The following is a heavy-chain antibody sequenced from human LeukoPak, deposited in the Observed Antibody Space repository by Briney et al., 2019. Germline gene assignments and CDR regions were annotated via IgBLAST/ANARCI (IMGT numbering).Heavy chain of an antibody. CDR3: ARVRRQGGYCSSTSCYNWFDP. D-gene: IGHD2-2*01. CDR2: INHGGST. Sequence: SETLSLTCTVSGGSISSYYWSWIRQPPGKGLEWIGEINHGGSTNYNPSLKRRVTISVDTSKNQFSLKLSSVTAADTAVYYCARVRRQGGYCSSTSCYNWFDPWGQGILVTVSS. V-gene: IGHV4-34*01. CDR1: GGSISSYY. J-gene: IGHJ5*02.